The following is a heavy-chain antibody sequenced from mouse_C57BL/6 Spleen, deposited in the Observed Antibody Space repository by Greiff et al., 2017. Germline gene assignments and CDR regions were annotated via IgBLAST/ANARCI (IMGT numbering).Heavy chain of an antibody. CDR3: ARGGIYYDYPLDY. Sequence: QVQLQQPGTELVKPGASVKLSCKASGYTFTSYWMHWVKQRPGQGLEWIGNINPSNGGTNYNEKFKSKATLTVDKSSSTAYMQLSSLTSEDSAVYDCARGGIYYDYPLDYWGQGTTLTVSS. CDR1: GYTFTSYW. D-gene: IGHD2-4*01. V-gene: IGHV1-53*01. J-gene: IGHJ2*01. CDR2: INPSNGGT.